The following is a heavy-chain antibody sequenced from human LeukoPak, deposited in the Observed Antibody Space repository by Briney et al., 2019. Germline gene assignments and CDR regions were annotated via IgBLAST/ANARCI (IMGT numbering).Heavy chain of an antibody. CDR2: INSDGRST. Sequence: GGSLRLSCAASGFTFSTYWMHWVRQAPGKGLVWVSRINSDGRSTRYADSVKGRFTISRDNAKNTLYLQMNSLRAEDTAVYYCARDAYRIAAAGNLDYWGQGTLVTVSS. V-gene: IGHV3-74*01. D-gene: IGHD6-13*01. J-gene: IGHJ4*02. CDR3: ARDAYRIAAAGNLDY. CDR1: GFTFSTYW.